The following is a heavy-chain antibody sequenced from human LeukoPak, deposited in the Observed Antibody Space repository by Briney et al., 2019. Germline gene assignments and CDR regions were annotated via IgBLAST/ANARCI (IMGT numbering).Heavy chain of an antibody. CDR3: ARDRFGEVRGVIYYYGMDV. V-gene: IGHV4-59*12. CDR1: GGSISSYY. CDR2: IYYSGST. D-gene: IGHD3-10*01. Sequence: SETLSLTCTVSGGSISSYYWSWIRQPPGKGLEWIGYIYYSGSTNYNPSLKSRVTISVDTSKNQFSLKLSSVTAADTAVYYCARDRFGEVRGVIYYYGMDVWGQGTTVTVSS. J-gene: IGHJ6*02.